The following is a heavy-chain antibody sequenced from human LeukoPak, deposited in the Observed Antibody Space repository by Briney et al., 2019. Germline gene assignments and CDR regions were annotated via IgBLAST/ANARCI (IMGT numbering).Heavy chain of an antibody. CDR1: GFTFSSYA. D-gene: IGHD3-22*01. CDR2: ISGSGGST. V-gene: IGHV3-23*01. J-gene: IGHJ4*02. Sequence: HPGGSLRLSCAASGFTFSSYAMSWVRQAPGKGLEWVSAISGSGGSTYYADSVKGRFTISRDNSKNTLYLQMNSLRPEDTAVYYCAREGDPYYYDSSGYCFDYWGQGTLVTVSS. CDR3: AREGDPYYYDSSGYCFDY.